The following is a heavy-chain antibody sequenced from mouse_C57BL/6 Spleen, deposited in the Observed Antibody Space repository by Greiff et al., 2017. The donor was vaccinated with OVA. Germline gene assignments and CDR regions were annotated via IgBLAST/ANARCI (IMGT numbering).Heavy chain of an antibody. CDR3: ARPLLRYPAWFAY. Sequence: QVQLKESGAELVKPGASVKLSCKASGYTFTSYWMHWVKQRPGQGLEWIGMIHPNSGSTNYNEKFKSKATLTVDKSSSTAYMQLSSLTSEDSAVYYCARPLLRYPAWFAYWGQGTLVTVSA. CDR1: GYTFTSYW. V-gene: IGHV1-64*01. CDR2: IHPNSGST. J-gene: IGHJ3*01. D-gene: IGHD1-1*01.